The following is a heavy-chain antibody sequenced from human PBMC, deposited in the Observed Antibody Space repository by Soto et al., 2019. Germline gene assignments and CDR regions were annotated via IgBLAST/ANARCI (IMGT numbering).Heavy chain of an antibody. Sequence: SVKVSCKVSGYTLTELSMHWVRQAPGQGLEWMGGIIPIFGTANYAQKFQGRVTITADESTSTAYMELSSLRSEDTAVYYCALGGGWSNWYYGMDVWGQGTTVTVSS. CDR3: ALGGGWSNWYYGMDV. CDR2: IIPIFGTA. J-gene: IGHJ6*02. D-gene: IGHD3-16*01. V-gene: IGHV1-69*13. CDR1: GYTLTELS.